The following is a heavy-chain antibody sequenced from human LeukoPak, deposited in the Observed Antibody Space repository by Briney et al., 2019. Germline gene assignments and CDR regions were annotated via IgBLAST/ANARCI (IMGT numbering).Heavy chain of an antibody. D-gene: IGHD1-1*01. V-gene: IGHV3-30*03. CDR1: GFTFSSYG. Sequence: GRSLRLSCAASGFTFSSYGMHWVRQAPGKGLEWVAVISYDGSNKYYADSVKGRFTISRENAKNSLYLQMNSLRAGDTAVYYCARGPGTSLAGYGMDVWGQGTTVTVSS. J-gene: IGHJ6*02. CDR3: ARGPGTSLAGYGMDV. CDR2: ISYDGSNK.